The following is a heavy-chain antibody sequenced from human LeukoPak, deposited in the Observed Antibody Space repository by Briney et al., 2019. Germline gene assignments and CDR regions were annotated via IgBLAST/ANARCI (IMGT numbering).Heavy chain of an antibody. CDR1: GFTFSNYA. CDR2: IRDDGKST. V-gene: IGHV3-30*02. D-gene: IGHD3-9*01. Sequence: GGSLRLSCEASGFTFSNYAIHWVRQAAGKGPEWVAFIRDDGKSTYYADSVKGRFTISRDNSKNTLYLQMNSLRAEDTAVYYCARDHVSGYFPDYWGQGTLVTVSS. J-gene: IGHJ4*02. CDR3: ARDHVSGYFPDY.